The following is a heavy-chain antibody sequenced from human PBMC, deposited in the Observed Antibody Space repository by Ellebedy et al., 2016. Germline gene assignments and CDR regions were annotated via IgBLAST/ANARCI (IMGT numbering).Heavy chain of an antibody. CDR1: GFTFSASA. D-gene: IGHD1-26*01. CDR2: VRGDSNSYAT. V-gene: IGHV3-73*01. CDR3: ASSGSRSFAFDF. J-gene: IGHJ3*01. Sequence: GESLKISXAASGFTFSASAMHWVRQASGKGLEWVGRVRGDSNSYATAYAASVEGRFTISRDDSKNTAYLHMNSLRTEDTAVYYCASSGSRSFAFDFWGQGTMVTVSS.